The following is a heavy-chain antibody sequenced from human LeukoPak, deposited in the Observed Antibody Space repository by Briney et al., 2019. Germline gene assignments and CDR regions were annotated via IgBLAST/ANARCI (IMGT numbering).Heavy chain of an antibody. V-gene: IGHV4-34*01. CDR1: GGSFSGDY. D-gene: IGHD2-2*01. J-gene: IGHJ2*01. Sequence: SETLSLTCAVYGGSFSGDYWSWIRQPPGKGLEWIGEISHSGSTNYSPSLKSRVMISVDTSKNQFSLKLSSVTAADTAVYYCARASHVPSRYQLLLRYWYFDPWGRGTLVTVSS. CDR3: ARASHVPSRYQLLLRYWYFDP. CDR2: ISHSGST.